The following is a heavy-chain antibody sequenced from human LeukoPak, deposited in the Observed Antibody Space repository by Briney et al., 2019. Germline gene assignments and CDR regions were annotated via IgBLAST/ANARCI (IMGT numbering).Heavy chain of an antibody. CDR2: ISGSGNHI. Sequence: PGGSLRLSCSASGFTFSLFGMNWVRQAPGKGLEWVSSISGSGNHIYYADSVKGRFTISRDNSKNTLYLQMNSLRAEDTAVYYCAKDLDDSSGYYLGYWGQGTLVTVSS. V-gene: IGHV3-21*01. J-gene: IGHJ4*02. CDR3: AKDLDDSSGYYLGY. D-gene: IGHD3-22*01. CDR1: GFTFSLFG.